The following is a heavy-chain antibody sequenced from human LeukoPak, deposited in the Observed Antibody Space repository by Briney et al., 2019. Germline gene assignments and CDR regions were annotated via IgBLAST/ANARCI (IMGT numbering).Heavy chain of an antibody. Sequence: SETLSLTCTVSGGSISSYYWSWIRHPPGKGLEWIGYIYYSGSTNYNPSLKSRVTISVDTSKNQFSLKLSSVTAADTAVYYCARGYSYGLEAYFDYWGQGTLVTVSS. V-gene: IGHV4-59*01. CDR2: IYYSGST. J-gene: IGHJ4*02. CDR3: ARGYSYGLEAYFDY. D-gene: IGHD5-18*01. CDR1: GGSISSYY.